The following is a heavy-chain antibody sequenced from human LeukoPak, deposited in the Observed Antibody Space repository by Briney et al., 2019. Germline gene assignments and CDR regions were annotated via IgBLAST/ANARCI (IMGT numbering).Heavy chain of an antibody. J-gene: IGHJ4*02. D-gene: IGHD1-26*01. Sequence: GGSLRLSCAASGFTSSSYAMHWVRQAPGKGLEWVAVISYDGSNKYYADSVKGRFTISRDNSKNTLYLQMNSLRAEDTAVYYCARGRMYSGSYYFNYWGQGTLVTVSS. CDR1: GFTSSSYA. CDR2: ISYDGSNK. V-gene: IGHV3-30*04. CDR3: ARGRMYSGSYYFNY.